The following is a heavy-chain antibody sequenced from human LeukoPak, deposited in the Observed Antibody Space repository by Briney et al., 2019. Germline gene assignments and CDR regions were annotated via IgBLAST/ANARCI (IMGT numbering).Heavy chain of an antibody. V-gene: IGHV1-2*02. CDR2: INPNSGGT. CDR3: ARVQGANIAAAVKGFSAYYYMDV. D-gene: IGHD6-13*01. CDR1: GYTFTGYY. Sequence: AASVKVSCKASGYTFTGYYMHWVRQAPGQGLEWMGWINPNSGGTNYAQKLQGRVTMTTDTSTSTAYMELRSLRSDDTAVYYCARVQGANIAAAVKGFSAYYYMDVWGKGTTVTVSS. J-gene: IGHJ6*03.